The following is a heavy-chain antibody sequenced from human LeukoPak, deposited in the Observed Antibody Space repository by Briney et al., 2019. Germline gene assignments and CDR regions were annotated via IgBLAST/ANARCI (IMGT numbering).Heavy chain of an antibody. V-gene: IGHV3-30*02. CDR1: GFTLSSYA. Sequence: GGSLRLSCAAPGFTLSSYATYWVRQAPGKGLEWVAFIRYDGNKKYYADSVKGRFTISRDNSRNTVYLQMNSLTSEDTAVYYCAKLLLETGGIGEEFDYWGQGTLVTVSS. CDR3: AKLLLETGGIGEEFDY. D-gene: IGHD1-26*01. CDR2: IRYDGNKK. J-gene: IGHJ4*02.